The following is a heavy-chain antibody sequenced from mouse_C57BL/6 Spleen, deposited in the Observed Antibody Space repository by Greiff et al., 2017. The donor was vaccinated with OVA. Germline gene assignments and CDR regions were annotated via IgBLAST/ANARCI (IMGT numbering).Heavy chain of an antibody. V-gene: IGHV1-82*01. D-gene: IGHD1-1*01. Sequence: QVQLQQPGPELVKPGASVKISCKASGYAFSSSWMNWVKQRPGKGLEWIGRIYPGDGDTNYNGKFKGKATLTADKSSSTAYMQLSSLTSEDSAVYFCARFTTVDYWGQGTSVTVSS. CDR1: GYAFSSSW. CDR3: ARFTTVDY. J-gene: IGHJ4*01. CDR2: IYPGDGDT.